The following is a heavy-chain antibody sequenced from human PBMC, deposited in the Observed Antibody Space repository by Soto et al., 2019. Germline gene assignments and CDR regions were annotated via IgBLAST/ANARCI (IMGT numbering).Heavy chain of an antibody. CDR2: IYYSGST. D-gene: IGHD6-19*01. CDR3: ARLHWAGTPARCFDP. CDR1: GGSISSYY. J-gene: IGHJ5*02. V-gene: IGHV4-59*01. Sequence: SETLSLTCTVSGGSISSYYWSWIRQPPGKGLEWIGYIYYSGSTNYNPSLKSRVTISVDTSKNQFSLKLSSVTAADTAVYYCARLHWAGTPARCFDPWGQGTLVTVS.